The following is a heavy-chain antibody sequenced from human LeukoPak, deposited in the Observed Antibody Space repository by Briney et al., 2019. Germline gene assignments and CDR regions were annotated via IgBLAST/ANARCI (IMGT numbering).Heavy chain of an antibody. CDR2: ISWNSGSI. D-gene: IGHD3-22*01. Sequence: GGSLRLSCAASGFTFDDYAMHWVRQAPGKGLEWVSGISWNSGSIGYADSVKGRFTISRDNSKNTLYLQMNSLRAEDTAVYYCANGRGANAVVVKDWGQGTMVTVSS. J-gene: IGHJ3*01. CDR1: GFTFDDYA. V-gene: IGHV3-9*01. CDR3: ANGRGANAVVVKD.